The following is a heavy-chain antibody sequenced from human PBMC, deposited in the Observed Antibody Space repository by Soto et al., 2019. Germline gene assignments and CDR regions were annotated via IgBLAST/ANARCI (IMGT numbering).Heavy chain of an antibody. Sequence: EVQLLESGGDFIQPGGSVRLSCAASGFSFSNYAMSWVRQAPGKGLEWVSLITGMGFDTYTADSVKGRFTISRDNSKTTLYLEMSSLRAEDTAVYYCAKRRTPIFDDWGQGTLVTVSP. J-gene: IGHJ4*02. V-gene: IGHV3-23*01. CDR1: GFSFSNYA. CDR3: AKRRTPIFDD. CDR2: ITGMGFDT.